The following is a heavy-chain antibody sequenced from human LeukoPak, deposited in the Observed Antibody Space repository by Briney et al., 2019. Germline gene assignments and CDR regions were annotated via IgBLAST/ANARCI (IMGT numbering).Heavy chain of an antibody. D-gene: IGHD6-13*01. CDR2: IYPSDSNT. CDR3: ARRSSSWSAYYFDY. Sequence: GASLQISCKGSGSSFTTYWIGWVRQMPGKGLEWMGSIYPSDSNTIYSPSFQGQVTISADKSISTAYLQWSSLKASDSAMYYCARRSSSWSAYYFDYWGQGNLVTVSS. CDR1: GSSFTTYW. J-gene: IGHJ4*02. V-gene: IGHV5-51*01.